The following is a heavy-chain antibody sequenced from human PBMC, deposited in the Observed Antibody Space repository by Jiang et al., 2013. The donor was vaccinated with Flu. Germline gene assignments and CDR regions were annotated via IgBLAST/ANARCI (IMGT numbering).Heavy chain of an antibody. Sequence: SGAEVKQPGASVKVSCKASGYTFTSYDINWVRQATGQGLEWMGWMNPKSGNKGFTQNFQGRVTMTTNTSITTAYMELSSLRSEDTAVYFCARVPTGYSYGYGPFDDWGQGTPVTVSS. J-gene: IGHJ4*02. D-gene: IGHD5-18*01. CDR1: GYTFTSYD. CDR2: MNPKSGNK. CDR3: ARVPTGYSYGYGPFDD. V-gene: IGHV1-8*01.